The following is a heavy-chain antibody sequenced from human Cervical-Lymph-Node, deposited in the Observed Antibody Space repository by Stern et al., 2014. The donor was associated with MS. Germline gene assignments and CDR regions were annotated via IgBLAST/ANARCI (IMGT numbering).Heavy chain of an antibody. CDR1: GGSISSYY. CDR3: ARGVLGFGEFPYGMDV. D-gene: IGHD3-10*01. Sequence: QLQESGPGKVKPSETLSLTCSVSGGSISSYYCSWVRQPAGKGLEWIGRINTLGITNFNPSLRSRLTMSVDTSKTQFSLKLKSVTAADTAVYYCARGVLGFGEFPYGMDVWGQGTTVTVSS. J-gene: IGHJ6*02. CDR2: INTLGIT. V-gene: IGHV4-4*07.